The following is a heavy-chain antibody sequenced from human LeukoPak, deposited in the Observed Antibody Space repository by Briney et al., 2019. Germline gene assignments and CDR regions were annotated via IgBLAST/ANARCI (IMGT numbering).Heavy chain of an antibody. Sequence: SETLSLTCIVSGGSITSYFCSWIRQSPRKGLEWIGYISYNRGTNYNPSLKSRVTISTDTSKNQFSLKLNSVTAADTAVYYCARGERYGSGSYSSQGYFDYWGQGSLVTVSS. J-gene: IGHJ4*02. CDR2: ISYNRGT. CDR1: GGSITSYF. V-gene: IGHV4-59*01. CDR3: ARGERYGSGSYSSQGYFDY. D-gene: IGHD1-26*01.